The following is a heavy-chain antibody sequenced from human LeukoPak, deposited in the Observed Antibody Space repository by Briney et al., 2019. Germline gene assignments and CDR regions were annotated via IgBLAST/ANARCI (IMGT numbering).Heavy chain of an antibody. Sequence: PGGSLRLSRAASGFTFIYAWVSWVRQAPGKGLEWFGRIKSETDGGTTAYGSPVKGRFTISRDDSKKTLFLQINTLKTEATAIYYSPITGSHIDYWGQGWLVTVSS. J-gene: IGHJ4*02. V-gene: IGHV3-15*01. CDR2: IKSETDGGTT. D-gene: IGHD1-26*01. CDR1: GFTFIYAW. CDR3: PITGSHIDY.